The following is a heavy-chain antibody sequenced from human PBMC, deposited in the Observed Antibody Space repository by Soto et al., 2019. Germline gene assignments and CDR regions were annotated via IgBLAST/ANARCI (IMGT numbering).Heavy chain of an antibody. V-gene: IGHV3-11*06. CDR1: GFTFSDYY. Sequence: QVQLVESGGGLVKPGGSLRLSCAASGFTFSDYYMSWIRQAPGKGLEWVSYISSSSSYTNYAYSVNGRFTISRDTAKNSLYLQMNSLRAEDTAVYYCARAERGIVVVITNYFDYWGQGTLVTVSS. D-gene: IGHD3-22*01. J-gene: IGHJ4*02. CDR2: ISSSSSYT. CDR3: ARAERGIVVVITNYFDY.